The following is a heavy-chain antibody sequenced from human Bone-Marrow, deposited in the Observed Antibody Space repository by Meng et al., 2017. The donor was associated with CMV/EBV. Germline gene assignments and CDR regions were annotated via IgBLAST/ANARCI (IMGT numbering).Heavy chain of an antibody. CDR2: IWYDGSNK. D-gene: IGHD3-10*01. V-gene: IGHV3-30*02. Sequence: GESLKISCAASGFSFTTYGMHWVRQAPGKGLEWVAFIWYDGSNKYYADSVKGRFTISRDNSKNTLYLQMNSLRAEDTAVYYCAKSTGHAWGQGTLVTVSS. J-gene: IGHJ4*02. CDR3: AKSTGHA. CDR1: GFSFTTYG.